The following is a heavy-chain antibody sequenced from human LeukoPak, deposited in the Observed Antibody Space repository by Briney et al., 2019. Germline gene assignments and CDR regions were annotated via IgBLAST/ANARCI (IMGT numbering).Heavy chain of an antibody. CDR3: ARWIVGDTTSDY. J-gene: IGHJ4*02. D-gene: IGHD1-26*01. Sequence: ASVKVSCKASGYTFTNYYMQWVRQAPGQGLEWMGIINPSGGGTSYAQNFQGRVTMTRDTSTSTVCMALSSLTSEDTAVYYCARWIVGDTTSDYWGQGTLVTVSS. CDR2: INPSGGGT. CDR1: GYTFTNYY. V-gene: IGHV1-46*01.